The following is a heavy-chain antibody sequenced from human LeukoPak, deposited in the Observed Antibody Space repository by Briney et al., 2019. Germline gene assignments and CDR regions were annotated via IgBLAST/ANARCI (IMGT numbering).Heavy chain of an antibody. CDR1: RYTFTSYD. D-gene: IGHD3-22*01. V-gene: IGHV1-8*01. J-gene: IGHJ4*02. CDR2: MNPNSGNT. Sequence: ASVKVSCKASRYTFTSYDINWVRQATGQGLEWMGWMNPNSGNTGYAQKFQGRVTMTRNTSISTAYKELSSLRAEDTAVYYCARDCTMTLSYYFDYWGQGTLVTVSS. CDR3: ARDCTMTLSYYFDY.